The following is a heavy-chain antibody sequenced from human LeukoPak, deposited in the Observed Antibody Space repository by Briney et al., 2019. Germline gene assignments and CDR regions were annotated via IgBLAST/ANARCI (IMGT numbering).Heavy chain of an antibody. D-gene: IGHD6-19*01. CDR1: AASFSGYY. J-gene: IGHJ4*02. CDR3: ARVSRTYSSGWYPWYFDY. V-gene: IGHV4-34*01. CDR2: INHSGST. Sequence: RASETLSLTCAVYAASFSGYYWSCIRQPPGKGLEWIGVINHSGSTTYNPPLKSRATISVDTSKNQFSLKLSSVTAADTAVYYCARVSRTYSSGWYPWYFDYWGQGTLVTVSS.